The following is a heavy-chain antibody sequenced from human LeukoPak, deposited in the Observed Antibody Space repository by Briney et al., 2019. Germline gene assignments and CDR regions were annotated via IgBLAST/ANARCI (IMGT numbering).Heavy chain of an antibody. V-gene: IGHV1-2*02. CDR1: GYTFTGYY. J-gene: IGHJ5*02. CDR2: INPNSGGT. Sequence: ASVKDSCKASGYTFTGYYMHWVRQAPGQGLEWMGWINPNSGGTNYAQKFQGRVTMTRDTSISTAYMELSRLRSDDTAVYYCAREFSSSWYSNWFDPWGQGTLVTVSS. CDR3: AREFSSSWYSNWFDP. D-gene: IGHD6-13*01.